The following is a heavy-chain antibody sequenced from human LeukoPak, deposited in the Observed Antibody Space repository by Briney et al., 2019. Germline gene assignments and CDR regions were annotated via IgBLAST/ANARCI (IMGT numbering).Heavy chain of an antibody. Sequence: QPGGSLRLSCAASGLTFSSYGMHWVRQAPGKGLEWVAVIWYDGSNEYYSDSVKGRFAISRDISKNTLYLQMNSLRAEDTAVYFCARDPGLRLDLWGQGTLLTVSS. CDR3: ARDPGLRLDL. CDR1: GLTFSSYG. D-gene: IGHD3-3*01. J-gene: IGHJ4*02. CDR2: IWYDGSNE. V-gene: IGHV3-33*08.